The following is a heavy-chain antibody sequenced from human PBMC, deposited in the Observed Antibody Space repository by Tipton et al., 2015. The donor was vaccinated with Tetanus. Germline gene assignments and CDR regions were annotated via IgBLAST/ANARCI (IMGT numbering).Heavy chain of an antibody. Sequence: SLRLSCTASGFTFGDYAMSWFPQAPGKGLEWVGFIRSKAYGGTTEYAASVKGRFTISRDDSKSIAYLQMNSLKTEDTAVYYCTRAEVTIFGVVTEFDYWGQGTLVTVSS. CDR3: TRAEVTIFGVVTEFDY. V-gene: IGHV3-49*03. J-gene: IGHJ4*02. CDR1: GFTFGDYA. D-gene: IGHD3-3*01. CDR2: IRSKAYGGTT.